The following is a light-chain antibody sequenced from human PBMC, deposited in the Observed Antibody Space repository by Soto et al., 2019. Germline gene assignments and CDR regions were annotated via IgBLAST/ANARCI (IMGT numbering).Light chain of an antibody. V-gene: IGLV2-14*01. Sequence: QSALTQAASVSGSPGQSITISCTGTSSDIGGYNFVSWYQQHPGKAPKLLIHEVNNRPSGVSIRFSASKSGNTASLTISGLQAEDEADYYCSSDTTSSTLIFGGGTKLTVL. CDR2: EVN. CDR1: SSDIGGYNF. CDR3: SSDTTSSTLI. J-gene: IGLJ2*01.